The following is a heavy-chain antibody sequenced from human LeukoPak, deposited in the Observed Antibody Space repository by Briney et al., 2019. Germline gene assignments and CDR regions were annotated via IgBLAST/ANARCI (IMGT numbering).Heavy chain of an antibody. D-gene: IGHD4-23*01. CDR2: IWYDGSNK. CDR3: ARDSGATVVTDFDY. CDR1: GFTFSSSA. V-gene: IGHV3-33*08. J-gene: IGHJ4*02. Sequence: GGPRRLSCAASGFTFSSSAMRWVRQAPGRGLGGGAVIWYDGSNKYYADSVKGRFTISRDNSKNTLYLQMNSLRAEDTAVYYCARDSGATVVTDFDYWGQGTLVTVSS.